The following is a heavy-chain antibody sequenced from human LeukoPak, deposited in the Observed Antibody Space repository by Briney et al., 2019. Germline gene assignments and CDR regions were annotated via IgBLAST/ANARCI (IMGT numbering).Heavy chain of an antibody. CDR1: GFTFSSYW. J-gene: IGHJ5*02. D-gene: IGHD2-15*01. CDR3: ARDRGAYCSGGSCYSRNWFDP. Sequence: PGGSLRLSCAASGFTFSSYWMHWVRQAPGKGLVWVSLINSDGSSTSYADSVEGRSTISRDNAKKTLYLKMNSLRAEDTAVYYCARDRGAYCSGGSCYSRNWFDPWGQGTLVTVSS. CDR2: INSDGSST. V-gene: IGHV3-74*01.